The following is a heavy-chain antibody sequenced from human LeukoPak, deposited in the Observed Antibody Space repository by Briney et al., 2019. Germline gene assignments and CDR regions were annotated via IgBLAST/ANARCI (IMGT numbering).Heavy chain of an antibody. V-gene: IGHV3-21*01. J-gene: IGHJ4*02. D-gene: IGHD3-22*01. CDR3: ARVTHAYDSSGYAAGY. CDR1: GFTFSSYS. Sequence: GGSLRLSCAASGFTFSSYSMNWVRQAPGKGLEWVSSISSSSSYIYYADSVKGRFTFSRANDKHSLYLQMNSLRAEATAVYYWARVTHAYDSSGYAAGYWGQGTLVTVSS. CDR2: ISSSSSYI.